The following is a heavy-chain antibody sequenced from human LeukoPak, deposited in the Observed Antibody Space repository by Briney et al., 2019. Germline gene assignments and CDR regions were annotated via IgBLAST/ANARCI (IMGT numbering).Heavy chain of an antibody. J-gene: IGHJ6*03. V-gene: IGHV1-69*05. CDR2: IIPTFGTA. D-gene: IGHD1-26*01. CDR3: AREGGSPYYYYMDV. Sequence: AASVKVSCKASGGTFSSYAISWVRQAPGQGLEWMGGIIPTFGTANYAQKFQGRVTITTDESTSTAYMELSSLRSGDTAVYYCAREGGSPYYYYMDVWGKGTTVTVSS. CDR1: GGTFSSYA.